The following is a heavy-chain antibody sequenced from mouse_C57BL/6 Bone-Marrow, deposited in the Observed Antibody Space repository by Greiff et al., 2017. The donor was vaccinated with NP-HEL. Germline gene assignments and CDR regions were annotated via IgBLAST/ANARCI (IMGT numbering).Heavy chain of an antibody. CDR1: GYTFTSYT. Sequence: QVQLKESGAELARPGASVKMSCKASGYTFTSYTMHWVKQRPGQGLEWIGYINPSSGYTKYNQKFKDKATLPADKSSSTAYMQLSSLTSEDSAVYYCARSVYYYGSSYWYFDVWGTGTTVTVAS. V-gene: IGHV1-4*01. CDR3: ARSVYYYGSSYWYFDV. J-gene: IGHJ1*03. D-gene: IGHD1-1*01. CDR2: INPSSGYT.